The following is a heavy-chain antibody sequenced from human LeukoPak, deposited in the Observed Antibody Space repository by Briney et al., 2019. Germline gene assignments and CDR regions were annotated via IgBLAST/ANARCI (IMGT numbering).Heavy chain of an antibody. D-gene: IGHD2-8*02. V-gene: IGHV3-30*02. CDR3: AICTGDCGGAFDV. J-gene: IGHJ3*01. Sequence: GGSLRLPCAASGFTFSSYGMHWVRQAPGKGLEWVAFIRYDGSNKYYADSVKGRFTISRDNSKNTLYLQMNSLRAEDTAVYYCAICTGDCGGAFDVWGQGTMVTVSS. CDR2: IRYDGSNK. CDR1: GFTFSSYG.